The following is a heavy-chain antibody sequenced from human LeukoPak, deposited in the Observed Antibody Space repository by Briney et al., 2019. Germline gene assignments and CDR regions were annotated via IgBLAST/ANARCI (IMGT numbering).Heavy chain of an antibody. CDR3: AREWSAFDT. Sequence: SETLSLTCTVSGGFTSPYKWSWIRQPPGKGLEWIGFVYNSGFTSYNPSLKSRLTISVDTSKNQFSLKLTSVTAADTAVYYCAREWSAFDTWGQGTMVTVSS. V-gene: IGHV4-4*08. J-gene: IGHJ3*02. D-gene: IGHD2-8*01. CDR2: VYNSGFT. CDR1: GGFTSPYK.